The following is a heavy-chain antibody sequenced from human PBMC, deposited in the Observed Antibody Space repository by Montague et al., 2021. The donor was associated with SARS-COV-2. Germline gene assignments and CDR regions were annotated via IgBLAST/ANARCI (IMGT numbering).Heavy chain of an antibody. CDR1: GGSISSTTYR. V-gene: IGHV4-39*01. D-gene: IGHD4-17*01. CDR3: ARHYGSSLDS. J-gene: IGHJ4*02. CDR2: ISYSGTT. Sequence: SETLSLTCTASGGSISSTTYRWGWIRQPPGKGLEWIGFISYSGTTFYNPSLKSRISVSVDTPKSQFSLNLTSVTAADTAVYYCARHYGSSLDSWGQGILVAVSS.